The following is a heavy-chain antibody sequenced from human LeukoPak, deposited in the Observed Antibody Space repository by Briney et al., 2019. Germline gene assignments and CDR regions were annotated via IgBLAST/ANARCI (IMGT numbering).Heavy chain of an antibody. CDR2: IYTSGST. D-gene: IGHD1-14*01. Sequence: SETLSLTCTVSGGSISSGSYYWSWLRQPAGTGLEWIGRIYTSGSTNYNPSLKSRVTISVDTSKNQFSLKLSSATAADTAVYYCARSGGGMRPEFDPWGQGTLVTVSS. V-gene: IGHV4-61*02. CDR3: ARSGGGMRPEFDP. CDR1: GGSISSGSYY. J-gene: IGHJ5*02.